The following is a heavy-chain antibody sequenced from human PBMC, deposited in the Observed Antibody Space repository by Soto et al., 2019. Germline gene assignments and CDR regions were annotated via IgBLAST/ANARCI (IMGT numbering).Heavy chain of an antibody. J-gene: IGHJ3*02. CDR2: ISNSGNV. CDR1: RGSVSSGSFY. CDR3: ARSGPGDYEAVEI. Sequence: ASETLSLTCTGSRGSVSSGSFYWSWIRQPPGKGLEWIGYISNSGNVNHNPSLKSRVTISVDTSKNHFSLKVSSVTAADTALYYCARSGPGDYEAVEIWGQGTMVTVSS. D-gene: IGHD4-17*01. V-gene: IGHV4-61*03.